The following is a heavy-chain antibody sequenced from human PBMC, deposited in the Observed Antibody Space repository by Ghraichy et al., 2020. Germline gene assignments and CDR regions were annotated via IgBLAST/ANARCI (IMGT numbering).Heavy chain of an antibody. D-gene: IGHD6-19*01. J-gene: IGHJ4*02. V-gene: IGHV1-69*04. Sequence: SVKVSCKASGGTFSSYAISWVRQAPGQGLEWMGRIIPILGIANYAQKFQGRVTITADKSTSTAYMELSSLRSEDTAVYYCACIAVAGKGPLGYWGQGTLVTVSS. CDR2: IIPILGIA. CDR1: GGTFSSYA. CDR3: ACIAVAGKGPLGY.